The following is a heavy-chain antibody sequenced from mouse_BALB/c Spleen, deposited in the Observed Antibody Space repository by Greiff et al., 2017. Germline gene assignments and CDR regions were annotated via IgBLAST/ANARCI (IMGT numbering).Heavy chain of an antibody. V-gene: IGHV14-1*02. CDR1: GFNIKDYY. CDR3: AYGYDRGYWYFDV. Sequence: EVQLHQSGAELVRPGALVKLSCKASGFNIKDYYMHWVKQRPEQGLEWIGWIDPENGNTIYDPKFQGKASITADTSSNTAYLQLSSLTSEDTAVYYCAYGYDRGYWYFDVWGAGTTVTVSS. J-gene: IGHJ1*01. CDR2: IDPENGNT. D-gene: IGHD2-2*01.